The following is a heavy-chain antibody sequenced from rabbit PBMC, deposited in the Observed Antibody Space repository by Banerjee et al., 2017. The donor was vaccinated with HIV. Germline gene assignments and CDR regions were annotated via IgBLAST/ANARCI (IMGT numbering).Heavy chain of an antibody. CDR1: GFTISSNYW. D-gene: IGHD8-1*01. CDR2: IDTGSSGTT. Sequence: QEQLEESGGDLVKPEGSLTLTCTASGFTISSNYWICWVRQAPGKGLEWIARIDTGSSGTTYYASWAKGRFTISKTSSTTVTLQMTSLTAADTATHFCVRRDYGSSTYYDLWGQGTLVTVS. J-gene: IGHJ6*01. V-gene: IGHV1S45*01. CDR3: VRRDYGSSTYYDL.